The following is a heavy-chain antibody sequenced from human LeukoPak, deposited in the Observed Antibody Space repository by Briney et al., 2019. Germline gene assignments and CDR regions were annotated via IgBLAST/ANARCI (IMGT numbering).Heavy chain of an antibody. CDR1: GGSISSSSYY. J-gene: IGHJ5*02. Sequence: PSETLSLTCTVSGGSISSSSYYWGWIRQPPGKGLGWIGSIYYSGSTYYNPSLKSRVTISVDTSKNQFSLKLSSVTAADTAVYYCARDWVQIQLWLRLGFDPWGQGTLVTVSS. CDR3: ARDWVQIQLWLRLGFDP. V-gene: IGHV4-39*07. CDR2: IYYSGST. D-gene: IGHD5-18*01.